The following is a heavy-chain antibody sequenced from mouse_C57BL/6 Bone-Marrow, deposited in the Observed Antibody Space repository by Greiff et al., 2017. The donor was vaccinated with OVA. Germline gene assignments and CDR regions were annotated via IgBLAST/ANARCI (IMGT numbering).Heavy chain of an antibody. V-gene: IGHV1-78*01. CDR2: IYPRDGST. Sequence: VKLMESDAELVKPGASVKISCKVSGYTFTDHTIHWMKQRPEQGLEWIGYIYPRDGSTKYNEKFKGKATLTADKSSSTAYMQLSSLTSEDSAVYFCAREEGPNYGPWYFDVWGTGTTVTVSS. CDR3: AREEGPNYGPWYFDV. J-gene: IGHJ1*03. CDR1: GYTFTDHT. D-gene: IGHD1-2*01.